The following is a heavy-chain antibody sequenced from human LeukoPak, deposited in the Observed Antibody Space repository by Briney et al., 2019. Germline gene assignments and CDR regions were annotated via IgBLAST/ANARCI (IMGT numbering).Heavy chain of an antibody. V-gene: IGHV3-48*03. CDR1: GFTFSNYE. CDR2: ISSSGSDI. D-gene: IGHD3-22*01. Sequence: GGSLRLSCAASGFTFSNYEMHWVRQAPGKGLEWVSYISSSGSDIYYADSVKGRFTISRDNAKNSLYLQMNSLRAEDTAVYYCARVGYYDSSGYSYYYYYMDVWGKGTTVTVSS. J-gene: IGHJ6*03. CDR3: ARVGYYDSSGYSYYYYYMDV.